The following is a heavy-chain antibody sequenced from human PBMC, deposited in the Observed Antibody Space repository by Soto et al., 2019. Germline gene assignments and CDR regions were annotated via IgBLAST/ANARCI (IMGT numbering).Heavy chain of an antibody. CDR3: ARNYGDYGGVDY. V-gene: IGHV1-18*01. CDR1: GYTFTSYG. J-gene: IGHJ4*02. CDR2: ISAYNGNT. Sequence: ASLKVSCTASGYTFTSYGISWVRQAPGQGLEWMGWISAYNGNTNYAQKLQGRVTMTTDTSTSTAYMELRSLRSDDTAVYYGARNYGDYGGVDYWGQGTLVTVAS. D-gene: IGHD4-17*01.